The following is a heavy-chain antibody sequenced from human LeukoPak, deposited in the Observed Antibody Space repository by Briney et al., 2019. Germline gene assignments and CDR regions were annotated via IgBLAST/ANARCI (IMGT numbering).Heavy chain of an antibody. V-gene: IGHV3-23*01. CDR2: ISGSGGST. Sequence: GGSLRLSCAASGFTFSSYAMSWVRQAPGKGLEWVSAISGSGGSTYYADSVKGRFTISRDNSKNTLYLQMNSLRAEDTAVYYCAIDVRSVSAAGIFDYWGQGTLVTVSS. J-gene: IGHJ4*02. CDR1: GFTFSSYA. CDR3: AIDVRSVSAAGIFDY. D-gene: IGHD6-13*01.